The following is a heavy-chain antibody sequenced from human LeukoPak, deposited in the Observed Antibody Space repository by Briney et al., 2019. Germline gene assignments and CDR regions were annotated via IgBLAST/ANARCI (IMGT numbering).Heavy chain of an antibody. Sequence: PGGSLRLSCAASGFTLSSYAMSWVRQAPGKGLEWVAAMSDTGNTYHADSVKGRFTISRDNAKNSLYLQMNSLRAEDTAVYYCARESDSSSVFDYWGQGTLVTVSS. CDR1: GFTLSSYA. V-gene: IGHV3-69-1*01. CDR2: MSDTGNT. J-gene: IGHJ4*02. CDR3: ARESDSSSVFDY. D-gene: IGHD6-13*01.